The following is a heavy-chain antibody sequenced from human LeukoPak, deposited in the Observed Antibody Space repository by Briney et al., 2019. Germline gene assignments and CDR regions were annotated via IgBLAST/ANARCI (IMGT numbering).Heavy chain of an antibody. CDR1: GYSFTSYW. V-gene: IGHV5-51*01. CDR2: IYPGDSDT. J-gene: IGHJ4*02. Sequence: GESLKISCKGSGYSFTSYWVGWVRQMPGKGLEWMGIIYPGDSDTRYSPSFQGQVTISADKSISTAYLQWSSLKASDTAMYYCARSGIAVADPFDYWGQGTLVTVSS. CDR3: ARSGIAVADPFDY. D-gene: IGHD6-19*01.